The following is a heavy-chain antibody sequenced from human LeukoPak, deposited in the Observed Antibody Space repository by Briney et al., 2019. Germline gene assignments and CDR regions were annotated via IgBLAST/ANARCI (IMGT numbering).Heavy chain of an antibody. Sequence: PSETLSLTCTVSGGSISSSSYYWSWIRQPPGTGLEWIGYIYYSGSTNYNPSLKSRVTISVDTSKNQFSLKLSSVTAADTAVYYCARSITMVRGVIVPYYYYGMDVWGQGTTVTVSS. V-gene: IGHV4-61*01. CDR1: GGSISSSSYY. CDR3: ARSITMVRGVIVPYYYYGMDV. J-gene: IGHJ6*02. CDR2: IYYSGST. D-gene: IGHD3-10*01.